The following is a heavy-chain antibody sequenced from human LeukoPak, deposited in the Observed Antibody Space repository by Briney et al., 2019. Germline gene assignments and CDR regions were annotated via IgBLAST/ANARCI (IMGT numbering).Heavy chain of an antibody. CDR1: GGSISSGGYY. D-gene: IGHD1-26*01. CDR2: IYHSGST. J-gene: IGHJ4*02. Sequence: SETQSLTCTVSGGSISSGGYYWSWIRQPPGKGLEWIGYIYHSGSTYYNPSLKSRVTISVDRSKNQFSLKLSSVTAADTAVYYCARGLIGGGYYFDYWGQGTLVTVSS. V-gene: IGHV4-30-2*01. CDR3: ARGLIGGGYYFDY.